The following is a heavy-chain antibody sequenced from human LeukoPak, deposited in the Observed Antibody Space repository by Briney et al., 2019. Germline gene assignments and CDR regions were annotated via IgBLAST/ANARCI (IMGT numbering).Heavy chain of an antibody. CDR2: ISGSGGSK. Sequence: GGSLRLSCAASGFTYSGFAMTWVRQAPGEGLEWVSTISGSGGSKYYADSVKGRFTISRDNSKNTLYLQMNSLRAEDTAVYYCAKTMGAIDHDYWGQGTLVTVSS. CDR1: GFTYSGFA. V-gene: IGHV3-23*01. J-gene: IGHJ4*02. D-gene: IGHD1-26*01. CDR3: AKTMGAIDHDY.